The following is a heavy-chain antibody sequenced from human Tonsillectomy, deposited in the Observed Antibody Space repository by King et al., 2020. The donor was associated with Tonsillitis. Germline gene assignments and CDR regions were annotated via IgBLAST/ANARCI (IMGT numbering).Heavy chain of an antibody. Sequence: VQLVESGGGLVKPGGSLRLSCAASGFTFSTYTLNWVRQAPGKGLEWVSSISASSSYIYYADSLKGRFTISRDNAKNSLYLQVISLRTEDTAVYYCARGDSYIDSSVWDDAFEIWGQGTMVTVSS. D-gene: IGHD3-22*01. CDR3: ARGDSYIDSSVWDDAFEI. V-gene: IGHV3-21*01. CDR1: GFTFSTYT. CDR2: ISASSSYI. J-gene: IGHJ3*02.